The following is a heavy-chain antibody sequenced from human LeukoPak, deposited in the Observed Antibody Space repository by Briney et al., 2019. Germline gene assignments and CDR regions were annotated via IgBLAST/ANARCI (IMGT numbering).Heavy chain of an antibody. D-gene: IGHD4-17*01. Sequence: PGGSLRLSCAASGFTFSSYAMHWVRQAPGKGLEWVAVISYDGSNKYYADSVKGRFTISRDNSKNTLYLQMNSLRAEDTAVYYCAKGVYGDYPNWFDPWGQGTLVTVSS. CDR1: GFTFSSYA. V-gene: IGHV3-30-3*01. CDR3: AKGVYGDYPNWFDP. CDR2: ISYDGSNK. J-gene: IGHJ5*02.